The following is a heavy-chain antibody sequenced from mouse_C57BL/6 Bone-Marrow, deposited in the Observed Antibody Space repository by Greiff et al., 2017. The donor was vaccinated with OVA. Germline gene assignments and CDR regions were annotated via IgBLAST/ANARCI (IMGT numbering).Heavy chain of an antibody. D-gene: IGHD1-1*01. CDR1: GYTFTDHT. CDR2: IYPRDGST. J-gene: IGHJ2*01. Sequence: VQLVESDAELVKPGASVKISCKVSGYTFTDHTIHWMKQRPEQGLEWIGYIYPRDGSTKYNEKFKGKATLTADKSSSTAYMQLNSLTSEDSAVYFCARMDYGSSYDFDYWGQGTTLTVSS. V-gene: IGHV1-78*01. CDR3: ARMDYGSSYDFDY.